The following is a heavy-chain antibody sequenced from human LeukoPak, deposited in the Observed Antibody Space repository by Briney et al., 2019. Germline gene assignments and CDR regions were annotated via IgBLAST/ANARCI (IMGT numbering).Heavy chain of an antibody. CDR2: IKQDGSEK. Sequence: PGGSLRLSCAASGFSFISYLMSWVRQAPGKGLEWVANIKQDGSEKYYVDSVKGRFTISRDNAKKSLYLQMNSLRAEHTAVYYCARDGYGDYGFHYWGQGTLVTVSS. V-gene: IGHV3-7*01. CDR1: GFSFISYL. CDR3: ARDGYGDYGFHY. D-gene: IGHD4-17*01. J-gene: IGHJ4*02.